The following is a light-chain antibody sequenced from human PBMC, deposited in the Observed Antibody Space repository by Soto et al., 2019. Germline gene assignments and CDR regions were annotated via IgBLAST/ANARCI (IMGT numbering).Light chain of an antibody. CDR2: GAS. CDR3: QQYNKWPLIT. V-gene: IGKV3D-15*01. Sequence: EIVMTQSPATLSVSPGETATLSCRASQGISIVLAWYRQKPGQAPRLLIYGASTRATGTPARFSGSGSGTEFTLTISSLQSEDFALYYCQQYNKWPLITFGQGTRLEI. CDR1: QGISIV. J-gene: IGKJ5*01.